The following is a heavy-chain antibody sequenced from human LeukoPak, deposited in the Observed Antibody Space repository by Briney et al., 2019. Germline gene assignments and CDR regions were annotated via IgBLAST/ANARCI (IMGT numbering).Heavy chain of an antibody. J-gene: IGHJ4*02. Sequence: PGGSLRLSCAASGFTVSSNYMSWVRQAPGKGLEWVSVIYSGGSTSYADSVKGRFTISRDNSKITLYLQMNSLRAGDTAVYYCARDVGWFGELAGYWGQGTLVTVSS. V-gene: IGHV3-66*01. CDR3: ARDVGWFGELAGY. CDR2: IYSGGST. D-gene: IGHD3-10*01. CDR1: GFTVSSNY.